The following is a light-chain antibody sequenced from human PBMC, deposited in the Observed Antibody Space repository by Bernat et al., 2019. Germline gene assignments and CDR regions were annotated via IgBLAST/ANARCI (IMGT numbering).Light chain of an antibody. CDR1: NSDVGSYNY. J-gene: IGLJ1*01. V-gene: IGLV2-14*03. Sequence: QSALTQPASVSGSPGQSITISCTGTNSDVGSYNYVSWYQQHPGKAPKLMIYDVSNRPSGVSNRFSGSKSGNTASLTISGLQAEDEADYSCSSYTTSNTYVFGTGTKVTVL. CDR3: SSYTTSNTYV. CDR2: DVS.